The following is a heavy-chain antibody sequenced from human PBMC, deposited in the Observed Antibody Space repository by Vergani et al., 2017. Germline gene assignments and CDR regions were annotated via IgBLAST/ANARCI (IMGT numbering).Heavy chain of an antibody. Sequence: QVQLVGSGGGVVQSGRSLRLSCAASRFTFSNYAMHWVRQAPGKGLEWVAVISYDGRNKYYADSVKGRFTISRDNSKNTLYLQMNSLRAEDTAVYYCARDLQGATDAFDIWGQGTMVTVSS. CDR2: ISYDGRNK. V-gene: IGHV3-30*04. J-gene: IGHJ3*02. D-gene: IGHD1-26*01. CDR1: RFTFSNYA. CDR3: ARDLQGATDAFDI.